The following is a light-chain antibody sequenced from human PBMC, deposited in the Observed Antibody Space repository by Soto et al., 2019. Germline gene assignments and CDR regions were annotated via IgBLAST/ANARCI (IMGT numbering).Light chain of an antibody. Sequence: QSVLTQPASVSGSPGQSITISCTGTSTDVGGYNYVSWYQQHPGKAPKLVIYGVSNRPSGVSNRFSGSKSGNTASLTISGLQAEDEADYYCNSYTTSYTDIFGTGTKLTVL. CDR1: STDVGGYNY. CDR2: GVS. V-gene: IGLV2-14*01. J-gene: IGLJ1*01. CDR3: NSYTTSYTDI.